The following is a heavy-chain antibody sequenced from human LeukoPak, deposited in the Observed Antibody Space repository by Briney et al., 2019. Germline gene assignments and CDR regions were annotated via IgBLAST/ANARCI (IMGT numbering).Heavy chain of an antibody. CDR2: IKQDGSEK. Sequence: GGSLRLSCAASGFTFSSYWMSWVRQAPGKGLEWVANIKQDGSEKYYVDSVKGRFTISRDNAKDSLYLQMNSLRAKDTAVYYCATYCSSTSCYFGYWGQGTLVTVSS. J-gene: IGHJ4*02. CDR1: GFTFSSYW. D-gene: IGHD2-2*01. CDR3: ATYCSSTSCYFGY. V-gene: IGHV3-7*03.